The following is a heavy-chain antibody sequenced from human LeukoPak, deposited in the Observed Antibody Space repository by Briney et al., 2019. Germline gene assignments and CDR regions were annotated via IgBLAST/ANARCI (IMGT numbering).Heavy chain of an antibody. V-gene: IGHV1-69*06. CDR1: GGTFSSYA. CDR2: IIPIFGTA. D-gene: IGHD3-3*01. CDR3: ARDLTGSGRIPIFGVVTGYYYYMDV. Sequence: EASVKVSCKASGGTFSSYAISWVRQPPGQGLEWMGRIIPIFGTANYAQKFQGRVTITADKSTSTAYMELSSLRSEDTAVYYCARDLTGSGRIPIFGVVTGYYYYMDVWGKGPTVTVSS. J-gene: IGHJ6*03.